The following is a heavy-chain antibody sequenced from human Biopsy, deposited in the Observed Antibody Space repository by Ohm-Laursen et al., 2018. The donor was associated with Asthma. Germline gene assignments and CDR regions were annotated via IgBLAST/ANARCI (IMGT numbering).Heavy chain of an antibody. CDR3: ARHWSGNGWADVHNWFDP. V-gene: IGHV4-39*01. CDR1: GASMTTSNF. D-gene: IGHD6-19*01. Sequence: TLSLTCIVSGASMTTSNFWAWIRQPPGRGLEWLGSVYYSGDSFYRTSLMSRLTMSVDTSRRQFSLRLTSVTAADTGVYYCARHWSGNGWADVHNWFDPWGPGTVVTVSS. CDR2: VYYSGDS. J-gene: IGHJ5*02.